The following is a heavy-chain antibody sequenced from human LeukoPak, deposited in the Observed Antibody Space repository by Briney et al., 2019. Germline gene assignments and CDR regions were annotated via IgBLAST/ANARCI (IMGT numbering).Heavy chain of an antibody. CDR3: ARDRDYYDSRKPLDY. J-gene: IGHJ4*02. CDR1: GYTFTSYG. CDR2: ISAYNGNT. D-gene: IGHD3-22*01. Sequence: GASVKVSCKASGYTFTSYGISWVRQAPGQGLEWMGWISAYNGNTNYAQKLQGRVTMTTDTSTSTAYMELRSLRSDDTAVYYCARDRDYYDSRKPLDYWGQGTLVTVSS. V-gene: IGHV1-18*01.